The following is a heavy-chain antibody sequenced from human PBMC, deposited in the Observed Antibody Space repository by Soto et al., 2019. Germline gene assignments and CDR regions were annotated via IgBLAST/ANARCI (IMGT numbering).Heavy chain of an antibody. D-gene: IGHD3-16*02. CDR3: ARKLSRGNYDYIWGTYLGFDV. Sequence: SETLSLTCTVSGGSITSHYWSWIRQPPGKGPEWIGYIHYSGNSNCDPSLKSRVTISIDTSKTQFSLKLSSVTAADTAVYFCARKLSRGNYDYIWGTYLGFDVWGQGTTVTVSS. V-gene: IGHV4-59*11. CDR1: GGSITSHY. J-gene: IGHJ3*01. CDR2: IHYSGNS.